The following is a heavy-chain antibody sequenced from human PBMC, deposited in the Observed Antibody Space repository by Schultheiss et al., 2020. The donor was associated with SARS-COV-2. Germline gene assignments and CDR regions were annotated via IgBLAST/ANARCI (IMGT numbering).Heavy chain of an antibody. J-gene: IGHJ6*03. Sequence: SQTLSLTCTVSGGSISDHYWSWIRQTPGKGLEWIAYMYYSGNTSYNPSLRSRVTVSLDTSKNTFSLNLKSVTTADTAVYYCARDVCSSTSCYGGFPNYYYMDVWGKGTTVTVSS. CDR3: ARDVCSSTSCYGGFPNYYYMDV. CDR2: MYYSGNT. V-gene: IGHV4-59*11. CDR1: GGSISDHY. D-gene: IGHD2-2*01.